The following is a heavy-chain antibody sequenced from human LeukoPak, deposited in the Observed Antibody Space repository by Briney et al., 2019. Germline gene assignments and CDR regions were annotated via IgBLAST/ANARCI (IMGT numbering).Heavy chain of an antibody. J-gene: IGHJ4*02. CDR2: MDPTGSQK. D-gene: IGHD1-1*01. CDR1: HLTFNGSW. V-gene: IGHV3-7*01. Sequence: GGSLRLSCADSHLTFNGSWMNWVRQAPGKGLEWVANMDPTGSQKRYVDSVRGRFTISKDNPGASLYLDMHSLRAEDTGIYYCAIWTSGNYWGQGTLVTVSS. CDR3: AIWTSGNY.